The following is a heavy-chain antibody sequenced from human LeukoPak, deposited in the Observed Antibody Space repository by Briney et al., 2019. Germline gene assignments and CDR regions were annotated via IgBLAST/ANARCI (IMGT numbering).Heavy chain of an antibody. V-gene: IGHV3-30-3*01. J-gene: IGHJ3*02. CDR1: GFIFSNYP. Sequence: PGRSLRLSCAASGFIFSNYPMHWVRQAPGKGLEWVAVASHIGNNKYYPNAVRGRYTISRDNSKDTLFLQMDSLRTEDTAVYYCAREIPNAFDIWGQGTMVTVSS. CDR2: ASHIGNNK. CDR3: AREIPNAFDI.